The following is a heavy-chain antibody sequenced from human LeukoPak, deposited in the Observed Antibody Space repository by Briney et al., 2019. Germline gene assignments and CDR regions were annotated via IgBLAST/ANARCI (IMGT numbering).Heavy chain of an antibody. CDR1: GYTFTDYY. J-gene: IGHJ4*02. V-gene: IGHV1-2*02. Sequence: ASLKASRKASGYTFTDYYIHGVPQAPGQGLEWMGWINPEKGGKNYAQKFQGRVTMTRDTSISTASMEVSRLTCDDTAVYYCARGGGGAALDYWGQGTLVTVFS. D-gene: IGHD1-26*01. CDR3: ARGGGGAALDY. CDR2: INPEKGGK.